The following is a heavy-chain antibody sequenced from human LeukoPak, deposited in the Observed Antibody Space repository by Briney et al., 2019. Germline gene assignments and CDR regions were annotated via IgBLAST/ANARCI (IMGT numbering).Heavy chain of an antibody. CDR2: ISAYNGNT. V-gene: IGHV1-18*01. CDR1: GYTFTSYG. CDR3: ARDSAEWELRFGYFDY. Sequence: ASVKVSCKASGYTFTSYGISWVRQAPGQGLEWMGWISAYNGNTNYAQKLQGRVTMTTDTSTSTAYMVLRSLRSDDTAVYYCARDSAEWELRFGYFDYWGQGTLVTVSA. J-gene: IGHJ4*02. D-gene: IGHD1-26*01.